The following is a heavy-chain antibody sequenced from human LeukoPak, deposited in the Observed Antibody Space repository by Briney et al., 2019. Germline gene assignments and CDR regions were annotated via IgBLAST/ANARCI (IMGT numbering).Heavy chain of an antibody. V-gene: IGHV3-53*01. J-gene: IGHJ4*02. Sequence: GGSLRLSCAVSGFTVSSNYMNWVRQAPGKGLEWVSVIYSDDSTYYADSVKGRFTISRDSSRNTLYLQMNSLRVEDTAVYYCAGDACGGTSCLDYWGQGTLVTVSS. CDR1: GFTVSSNY. D-gene: IGHD2-2*01. CDR2: IYSDDST. CDR3: AGDACGGTSCLDY.